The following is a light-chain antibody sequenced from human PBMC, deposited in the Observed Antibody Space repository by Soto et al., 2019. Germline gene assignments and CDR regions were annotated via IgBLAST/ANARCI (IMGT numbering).Light chain of an antibody. Sequence: QSALTQPASVSGSPGQSITISCTGTSSDVGGYNYVSWYQQHPGKVPKLIIYEVSNRPSGVSSRFSASKSDNTASLTISGLQAEDEADYYCSSYTSSNTLVFGEGTKVTVL. CDR3: SSYTSSNTLV. CDR1: SSDVGGYNY. V-gene: IGLV2-14*01. CDR2: EVS. J-gene: IGLJ2*01.